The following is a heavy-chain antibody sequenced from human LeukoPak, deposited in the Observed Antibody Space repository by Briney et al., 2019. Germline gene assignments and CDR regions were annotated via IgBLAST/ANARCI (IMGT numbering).Heavy chain of an antibody. Sequence: SESLSLTCTVSGDSINSSSYYWGWIRQPPGKGLEWIGSIYYSGNTYYTPSLKSRVTISLDTSKNQFSLRLSSVTAADTAVYYCARHNGYSFGRQDYWGQGTLVTVSS. CDR3: ARHNGYSFGRQDY. V-gene: IGHV4-39*01. D-gene: IGHD5-18*01. J-gene: IGHJ4*02. CDR1: GDSINSSSYY. CDR2: IYYSGNT.